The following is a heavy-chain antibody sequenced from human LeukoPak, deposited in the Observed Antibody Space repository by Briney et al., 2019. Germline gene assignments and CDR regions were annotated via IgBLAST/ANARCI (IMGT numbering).Heavy chain of an antibody. V-gene: IGHV1-2*02. CDR3: ATQREYYYDSSGPYYFDY. CDR2: INPNSGGT. CDR1: GYTFTGYY. J-gene: IGHJ4*02. Sequence: ASVKVSCKASGYTFTGYYMHWVRQAPGQGLEWMGWINPNSGGTNYAQKFQGRVTMTRDTSISTAYMELSRLRSDDTAVYYCATQREYYYDSSGPYYFDYWGQGPLVTVSS. D-gene: IGHD3-22*01.